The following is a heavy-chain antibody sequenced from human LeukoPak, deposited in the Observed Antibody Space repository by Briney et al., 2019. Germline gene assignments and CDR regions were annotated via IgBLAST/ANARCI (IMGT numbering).Heavy chain of an antibody. Sequence: SETLSLTCAVYGGSFSGYYWSWIRQPPGRGLEWIGEINHSGITKYNPSIKSRVTISVDTSKNQFSLKLSSVTAADTAVYYCARLPSITAAENWFDPWGQGTLVTVSS. CDR1: GGSFSGYY. J-gene: IGHJ5*02. CDR3: ARLPSITAAENWFDP. CDR2: INHSGIT. V-gene: IGHV4-34*01. D-gene: IGHD6-13*01.